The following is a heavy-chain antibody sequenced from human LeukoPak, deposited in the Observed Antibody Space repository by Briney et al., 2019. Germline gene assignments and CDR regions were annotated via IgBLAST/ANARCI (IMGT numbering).Heavy chain of an antibody. CDR1: GFTFRSYA. D-gene: IGHD6-19*01. CDR3: ARDVSYTSGNFDY. J-gene: IGHJ4*02. V-gene: IGHV3-48*03. Sequence: GGSLRLSCEASGFTFRSYAMVWVRQAPGKGLEYISYISGIGTTMYHADSVKGRFTISRDNDKNSVFLQMNSVRIEDTAVYYCARDVSYTSGNFDYWGQGTLVTVSS. CDR2: ISGIGTTM.